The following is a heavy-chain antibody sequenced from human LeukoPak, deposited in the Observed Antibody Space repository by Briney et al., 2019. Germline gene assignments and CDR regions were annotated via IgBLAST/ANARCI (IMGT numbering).Heavy chain of an antibody. D-gene: IGHD6-19*01. Sequence: SETLSLTCTVSGGSISSGSYYWSWIRQPAGKGLEWIGRIYTSGSTNYNPSLKSRVTISVDTSKNQFSLKLSSVTAADTAVYYCARDGSSVADNAFDIWGQGTMVTVSS. V-gene: IGHV4-61*02. CDR3: ARDGSSVADNAFDI. CDR1: GGSISSGSYY. CDR2: IYTSGST. J-gene: IGHJ3*02.